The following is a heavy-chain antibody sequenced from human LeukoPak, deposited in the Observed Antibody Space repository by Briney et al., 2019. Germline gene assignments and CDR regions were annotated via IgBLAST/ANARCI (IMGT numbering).Heavy chain of an antibody. CDR1: GGSISSGGYY. Sequence: SETLSLTCTVSGGSISSGGYYWSWIRQHPGKGLEWIGYIYYSGSTYYNPSLKSRVTISADTSKNQFSLKLSSVTPADTAVYYCARIPGGGGVIIYYFDYWGQGTLVTVSS. V-gene: IGHV4-31*03. CDR2: IYYSGST. CDR3: ARIPGGGGVIIYYFDY. J-gene: IGHJ4*02. D-gene: IGHD3-10*01.